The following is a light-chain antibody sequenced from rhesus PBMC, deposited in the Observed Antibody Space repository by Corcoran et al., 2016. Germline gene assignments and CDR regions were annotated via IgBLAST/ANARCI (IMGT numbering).Light chain of an antibody. CDR2: YAS. J-gene: IGKJ4*01. CDR1: QGLNSR. CDR3: QQRNSYPLT. Sequence: DIRMTQSPSSLSASVGDKVTISCHAIQGLNSRLAWYKRKPGKAPKPLIYYASTLQSGVPSRFSGSGSWTAVTLTISSLQPEDFATYYCQQRNSYPLTFGGGTKVEIK. V-gene: IGKV1S14*01.